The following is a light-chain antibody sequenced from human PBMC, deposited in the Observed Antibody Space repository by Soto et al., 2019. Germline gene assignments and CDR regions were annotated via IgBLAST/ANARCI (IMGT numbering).Light chain of an antibody. J-gene: IGLJ1*01. CDR3: SSYAGSNTYV. CDR2: EVS. Sequence: QSALTQPPSASGSPGQSVTISCTGTRSDVGGYNYVSWYQLHPGKAPKLIIYEVSKRPSGVPDRFSGSKSGNTASLTVSGLQAEDEADYYCSSYAGSNTYVFGTGTKLTVL. V-gene: IGLV2-8*01. CDR1: RSDVGGYNY.